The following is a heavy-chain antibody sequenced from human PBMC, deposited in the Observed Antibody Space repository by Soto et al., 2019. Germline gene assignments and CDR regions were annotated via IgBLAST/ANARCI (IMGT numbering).Heavy chain of an antibody. CDR3: ARDGVDYDILTGYYDY. Sequence: GGSLRLSCAASGFTFSSYGMHWVRQAPGKGLEWVAVIWYDGSNKYYADSVKGRFTISRDNSKNTLYLQMNSLRAEDTAVYYCARDGVDYDILTGYYDYWGQGTLVTVSS. D-gene: IGHD3-9*01. V-gene: IGHV3-33*01. CDR2: IWYDGSNK. CDR1: GFTFSSYG. J-gene: IGHJ4*02.